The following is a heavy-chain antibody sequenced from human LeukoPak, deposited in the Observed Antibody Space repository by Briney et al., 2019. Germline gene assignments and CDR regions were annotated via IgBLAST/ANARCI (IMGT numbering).Heavy chain of an antibody. Sequence: SETLSLTCTVSGASISSYYWSWIRQPAAKGLEWIGRIYTSGSTNYNPSVKSRVTISVDKSKNQFSLKLSSVPAADTAVYYCARDYFDSSGYYGRGGYDYMYVWGKGTTWTVSS. J-gene: IGHJ6*03. D-gene: IGHD3-22*01. V-gene: IGHV4-4*07. CDR3: ARDYFDSSGYYGRGGYDYMYV. CDR2: IYTSGST. CDR1: GASISSYY.